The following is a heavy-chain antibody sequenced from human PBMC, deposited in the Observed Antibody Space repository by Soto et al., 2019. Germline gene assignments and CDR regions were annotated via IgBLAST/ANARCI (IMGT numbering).Heavy chain of an antibody. CDR1: GDTFSRFT. D-gene: IGHD3-10*01. Sequence: QVQLVQSGAEVTKPGSSVTVSCTASGDTFSRFTLSWVRQAPGQGLEWMGRIIPMLGMSNSALKFQGRVTITADKSTNKVYMHLNSLRSDDTAVYDCATSYGSGSAHFDSWGQGTLVTVSS. CDR3: ATSYGSGSAHFDS. J-gene: IGHJ4*02. CDR2: IIPMLGMS. V-gene: IGHV1-69*02.